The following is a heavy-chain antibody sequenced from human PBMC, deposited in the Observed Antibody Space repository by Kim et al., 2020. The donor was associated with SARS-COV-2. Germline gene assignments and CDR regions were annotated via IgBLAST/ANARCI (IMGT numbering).Heavy chain of an antibody. V-gene: IGHV3-30*04. CDR3: ARDRFNYYDSSGYQDYYYYGMDV. Sequence: GGSLRLSCAASGFTFSSYAMHWVRQAPGKGLEWVAVISYDGSNKYYADSVKGRFTISRDNSKNTLYLQMNSLRAEDTAVYYCARDRFNYYDSSGYQDYYYYGMDVWGQGTTVTVSS. CDR2: ISYDGSNK. D-gene: IGHD3-22*01. CDR1: GFTFSSYA. J-gene: IGHJ6*02.